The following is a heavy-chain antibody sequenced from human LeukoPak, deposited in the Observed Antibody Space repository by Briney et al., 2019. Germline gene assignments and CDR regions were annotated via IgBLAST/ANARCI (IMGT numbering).Heavy chain of an antibody. CDR3: ARDGSVPAAGSYGHNDY. CDR1: GFTFSSYS. Sequence: GGSPRLSCAASGFTFSSYSMNWVRQAPGKGLEWVSSISSSSYIYYADSVKGRFTISRDNAKNSLYLQMNSLRAEDTAVYYCARDGSVPAAGSYGHNDYWGQGTLVTVSS. J-gene: IGHJ4*02. V-gene: IGHV3-21*01. D-gene: IGHD2-2*01. CDR2: ISSSSYI.